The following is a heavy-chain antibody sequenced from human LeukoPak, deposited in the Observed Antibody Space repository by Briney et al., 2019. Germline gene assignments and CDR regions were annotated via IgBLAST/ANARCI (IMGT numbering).Heavy chain of an antibody. V-gene: IGHV4-38-2*01. CDR2: IYHSGST. CDR3: ARHLPRWFGDGSSWFDP. D-gene: IGHD3-10*01. Sequence: PSETLSLTCGVSGGSLTGYYWGWIRQPPGKGLEWIGSIYHSGSTYYNPSLKSRVTISVDTSKNQFSLKLSSVTAADTAVYYCARHLPRWFGDGSSWFDPWGQGTLVTVSS. J-gene: IGHJ5*02. CDR1: GGSLTGYY.